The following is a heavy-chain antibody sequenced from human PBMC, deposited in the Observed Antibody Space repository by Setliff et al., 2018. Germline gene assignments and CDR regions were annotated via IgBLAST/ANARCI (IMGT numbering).Heavy chain of an antibody. CDR2: IKQDGSEK. D-gene: IGHD3-16*01. V-gene: IGHV3-7*03. CDR1: GFTFSRYW. CDR3: ALFGDRDTFPI. J-gene: IGHJ3*02. Sequence: PGGSLRLSCAASGFTFSRYWMSWVRQAPGKGLEWVANIKQDGSEKYYVGSVKGRFTISRDNDKNSLYLQMNSLRAEDTALYYCALFGDRDTFPIWGQGTMVTVSS.